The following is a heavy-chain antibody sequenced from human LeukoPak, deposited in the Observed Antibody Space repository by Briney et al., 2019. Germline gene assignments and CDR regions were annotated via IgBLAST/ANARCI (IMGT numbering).Heavy chain of an antibody. D-gene: IGHD4-17*01. CDR1: GXTLSTYW. CDR2: VKPDGSEK. J-gene: IGHJ4*02. Sequence: PGGSLRLSCAASGXTLSTYWMTWVRQAPRKGLEWVAAVKPDGSEKNYVDSVKGRFTISRDNAKNSLYLQLSSLRAEDTAVYYCVRKTYGDYWGQGTLVTVSS. V-gene: IGHV3-7*02. CDR3: VRKTYGDY.